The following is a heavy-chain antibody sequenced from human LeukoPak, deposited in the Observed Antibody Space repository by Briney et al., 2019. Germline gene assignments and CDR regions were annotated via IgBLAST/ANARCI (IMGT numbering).Heavy chain of an antibody. V-gene: IGHV3-30*18. CDR2: ISYDGSNK. CDR1: GFTFSSYG. CDR3: AKDPLLN. Sequence: GRSLRLSCAASGFTFSSYGMHWVRQAPGKGLEWVAVISYDGSNKYYADSVKGRFTISRDNSKNTLYLQMNSLRAEDTAVYYCAKDPLLNWGQGTLVTVSS. J-gene: IGHJ4*02.